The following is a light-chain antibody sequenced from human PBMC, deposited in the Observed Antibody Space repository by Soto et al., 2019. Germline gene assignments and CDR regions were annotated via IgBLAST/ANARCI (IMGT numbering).Light chain of an antibody. CDR2: GAS. V-gene: IGKV3D-15*01. CDR1: QSVTTR. J-gene: IGKJ5*01. CDR3: QQYNNWPPIT. Sequence: IVLTQSPGTLSLSPGERVTLSCRASQSVTTRLAWYQHKPGQAPTLLMSGASNRASGVPVRFSGSGSGTEFTLTISSLQSEDFAVYYCQQYNNWPPITFGQGTRLEIK.